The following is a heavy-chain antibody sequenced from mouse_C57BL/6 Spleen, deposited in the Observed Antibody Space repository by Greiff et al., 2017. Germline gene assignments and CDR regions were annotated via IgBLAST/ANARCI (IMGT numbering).Heavy chain of an antibody. CDR1: GYTFTSYW. V-gene: IGHV1-64*01. CDR2: IHPNSGST. J-gene: IGHJ2*01. D-gene: IGHD3-2*02. Sequence: QVQLQQPGAELVKPGASVKLSCKASGYTFTSYWMHWVKQRPGQGLEWIGMIHPNSGSTNYNEKFKSKATLTVDKSSSTAYMQLSSLTSEDSAVYYCARSLDSSGYVFDYWGQGTTLTVSS. CDR3: ARSLDSSGYVFDY.